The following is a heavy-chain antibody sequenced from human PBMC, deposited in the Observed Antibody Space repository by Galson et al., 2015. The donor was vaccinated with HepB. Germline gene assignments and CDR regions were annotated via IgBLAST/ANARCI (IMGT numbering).Heavy chain of an antibody. CDR2: IRSKANSYAT. CDR1: GFIFSGSA. Sequence: SLRLSCAASGFIFSGSAIHWVRQASGEGLEWVGHIRSKANSYATVYAASVKGRFTISSDDSENTTYLQMNSLETEDTAVYYCTRHHDYGDSYYYYYMDVWGKGTTVTVSS. D-gene: IGHD4-17*01. V-gene: IGHV3-73*01. CDR3: TRHHDYGDSYYYYYMDV. J-gene: IGHJ6*03.